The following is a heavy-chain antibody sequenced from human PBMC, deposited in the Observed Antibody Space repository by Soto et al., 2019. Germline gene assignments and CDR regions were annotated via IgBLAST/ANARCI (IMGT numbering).Heavy chain of an antibody. J-gene: IGHJ6*02. D-gene: IGHD4-17*01. CDR1: GGSLSNYG. CDR3: ARGDATKIVVTTYSAMDV. V-gene: IGHV1-69*12. CDR2: IIPVFGTA. Sequence: QVQLVQPGAEVKKPGSSVKVSCKASGGSLSNYGISWVRQAPGQGLEWMGGIIPVFGTANYAQKFQGRVTITANESTNIVYMDVTSLRSEDTAVYYCARGDATKIVVTTYSAMDVWGQGTTVTVSS.